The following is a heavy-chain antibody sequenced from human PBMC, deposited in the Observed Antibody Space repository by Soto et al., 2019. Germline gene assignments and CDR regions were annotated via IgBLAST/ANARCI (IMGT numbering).Heavy chain of an antibody. V-gene: IGHV4-59*01. CDR2: IYYSGST. D-gene: IGHD2-21*02. CDR3: ARAPVGDNFEY. CDR1: GGSISSYY. J-gene: IGHJ4*02. Sequence: SETLSLTCTVSGGSISSYYWSWIRQPPGKGLEWIVYIYYSGSTNYNPSLKSRVTISVDTSKTQFSLKLSSVTAADTAVYYCARAPVGDNFEYWAQGTMVTVSS.